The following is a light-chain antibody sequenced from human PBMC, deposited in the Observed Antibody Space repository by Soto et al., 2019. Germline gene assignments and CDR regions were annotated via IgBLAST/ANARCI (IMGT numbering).Light chain of an antibody. CDR1: QSVSSN. CDR2: GAF. J-gene: IGKJ5*01. Sequence: EIVLTQSPGTLSVSPGERATLSCRASQSVSSNLAWYQQKPGQAPRLLIYGAFNRAAGIPDRFSGSGSGTDFTLTISRLEPEDSAVYYCQKRNIWPPVTFGQGTRLEIK. V-gene: IGKV3-11*01. CDR3: QKRNIWPPVT.